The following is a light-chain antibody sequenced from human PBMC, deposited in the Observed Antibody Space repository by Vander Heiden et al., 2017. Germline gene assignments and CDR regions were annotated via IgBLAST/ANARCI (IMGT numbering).Light chain of an antibody. V-gene: IGKV3-20*01. CDR2: GAS. J-gene: IGKJ5*01. Sequence: ILLTPSPGTLSLSPGARATLSCRSSQSVSSSDLAWYRQKPGQAPRVLMSGASSRATGSRERTNGRGSETDFTLTIRRLDPEDFAVDYSQEYASSGLTFG. CDR3: QEYASSGLT. CDR1: QSVSSSD.